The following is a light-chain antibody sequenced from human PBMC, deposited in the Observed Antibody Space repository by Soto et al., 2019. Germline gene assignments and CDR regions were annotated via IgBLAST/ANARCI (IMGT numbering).Light chain of an antibody. Sequence: QSALTQPRSVSGSPGQAVTISCTGTSRDVGGFDYVSWFQQHPGKVPKLIIYDVIQRPSGVPDRFSGSKSGNTASLTISGLHPDDEADYYCCSYAGISPYLFGTGTTVTVL. J-gene: IGLJ1*01. CDR2: DVI. V-gene: IGLV2-11*01. CDR1: SRDVGGFDY. CDR3: CSYAGISPYL.